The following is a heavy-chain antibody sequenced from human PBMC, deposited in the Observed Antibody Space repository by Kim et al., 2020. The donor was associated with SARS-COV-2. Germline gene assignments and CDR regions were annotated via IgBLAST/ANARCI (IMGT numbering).Heavy chain of an antibody. J-gene: IGHJ6*02. V-gene: IGHV4-34*01. Sequence: NPSPKSRVTISVDTSKNQFSLKLSSVTAADTAVYYCARKRYFDWSQAMDVWGQGTTVTVSS. D-gene: IGHD3-9*01. CDR3: ARKRYFDWSQAMDV.